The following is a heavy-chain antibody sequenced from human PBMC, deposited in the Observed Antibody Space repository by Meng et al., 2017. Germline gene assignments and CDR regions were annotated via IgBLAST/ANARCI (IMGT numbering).Heavy chain of an antibody. D-gene: IGHD3-10*01. J-gene: IGHJ6*02. CDR2: IDWDDDK. CDR1: GFSLSTSGMC. V-gene: IGHV2-70*01. CDR3: ARMHYYGAGSYRTYYNGMDV. Sequence: SGPTLVKPTQTLTLTCTFSGFSLSTSGMCVSWIRQPPGNALEWLALIDWDDDKYYITPVNTRLTISKDTSINQVVLTMTNKDPVDTATYYCARMHYYGAGSYRTYYNGMDVWGQGTTVTVSS.